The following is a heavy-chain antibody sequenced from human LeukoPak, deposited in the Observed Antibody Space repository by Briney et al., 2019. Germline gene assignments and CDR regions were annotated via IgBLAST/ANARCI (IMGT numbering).Heavy chain of an antibody. D-gene: IGHD6-6*01. CDR3: ARDIGYEYSSSSPPNYYYYMDV. V-gene: IGHV4-4*07. CDR1: GGSISSYY. J-gene: IGHJ6*03. CDR2: IYTSGST. Sequence: SETLSLTCTVSGGSISSYYWSWIRQPAGKGLEWIGRIYTSGSTNYNPSLKSRVTISVDTSKNQFSLKLSSVTAADTAVYYCARDIGYEYSSSSPPNYYYYMDVRGKGTTVTVSS.